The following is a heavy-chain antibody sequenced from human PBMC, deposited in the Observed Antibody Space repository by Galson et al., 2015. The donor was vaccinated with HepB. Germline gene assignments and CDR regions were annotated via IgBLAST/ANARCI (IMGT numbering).Heavy chain of an antibody. Sequence: SVKVSCKASGGTFSSYTISWVRQAPGQGLEWMGRIIPILGIANYAQKFQGRVTITADKSTSTAYMELSSLRSEDTAVYYCARDPRGVISYYYGMDVWGQGTTVTVSS. CDR1: GGTFSSYT. J-gene: IGHJ6*02. D-gene: IGHD3-10*01. V-gene: IGHV1-69*04. CDR2: IIPILGIA. CDR3: ARDPRGVISYYYGMDV.